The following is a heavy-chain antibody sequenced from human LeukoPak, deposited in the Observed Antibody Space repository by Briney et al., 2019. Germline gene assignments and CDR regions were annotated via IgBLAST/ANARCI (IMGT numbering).Heavy chain of an antibody. CDR2: IYPGDSET. J-gene: IGHJ4*02. CDR3: ARFLYGHYSHYFDY. V-gene: IGHV5-51*03. Sequence: GESLKISFRGSGYTFSNYWIGWVRQMPGKGLEWMGIIYPGDSETRYGPPFRGQVTISADKSISTTYLQWSSLEVSDTAMYFCARFLYGHYSHYFDYWGQGTLVTVSS. D-gene: IGHD4-17*01. CDR1: GYTFSNYW.